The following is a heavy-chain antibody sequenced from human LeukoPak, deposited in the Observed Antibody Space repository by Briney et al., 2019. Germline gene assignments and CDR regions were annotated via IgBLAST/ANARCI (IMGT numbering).Heavy chain of an antibody. J-gene: IGHJ4*02. D-gene: IGHD3-22*01. Sequence: GSSVKVSCKASGGTFSSYAISWVRQAPGQGLEWMGRIIPIFGTANYAQKSQGRVTITADKSTSTAYMELSSLRSEDTAVYYCARNYYDSSGYYYFDYWGQGALVTVSS. V-gene: IGHV1-69*06. CDR3: ARNYYDSSGYYYFDY. CDR1: GGTFSSYA. CDR2: IIPIFGTA.